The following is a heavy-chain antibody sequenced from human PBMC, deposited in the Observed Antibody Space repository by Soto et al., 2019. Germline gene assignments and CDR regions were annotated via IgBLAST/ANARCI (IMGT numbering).Heavy chain of an antibody. CDR1: GGSISSSSYY. D-gene: IGHD2-15*01. J-gene: IGHJ6*03. CDR3: ARHVVVAATRYYYYMDV. CDR2: IYYSGST. Sequence: SETLSLTCTVSGGSISSSSYYWGWIRQPPGKGLEWIGSIYYSGSTYYNPSLKSRVTISVDTSKNQFSLKLSSVTAADTAVYYCARHVVVAATRYYYYMDVWGKGTTVTVS. V-gene: IGHV4-39*01.